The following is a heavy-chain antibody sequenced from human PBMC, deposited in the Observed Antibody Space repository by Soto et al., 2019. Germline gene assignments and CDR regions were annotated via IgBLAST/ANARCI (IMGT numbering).Heavy chain of an antibody. V-gene: IGHV1-69*02. D-gene: IGHD6-13*01. CDR1: GGTFSSYT. J-gene: IGHJ4*02. CDR2: IIPILGIA. CDR3: ARALIAAAGDY. Sequence: QVQLVQSGAEVKKPGSSVKVSCKASGGTFSSYTISWVRQAPGQGLEWMGRIIPILGIANYAQKFQGRVTXTGXKSTSTAYMELSSMRSEDTAVYYCARALIAAAGDYWGQGTLVTVSS.